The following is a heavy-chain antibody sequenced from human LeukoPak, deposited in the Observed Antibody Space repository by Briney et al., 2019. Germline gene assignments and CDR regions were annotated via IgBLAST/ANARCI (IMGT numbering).Heavy chain of an antibody. J-gene: IGHJ4*02. CDR1: GFTFSDHY. CDR3: ASPPLSSAMYYAH. CDR2: IKPDSVDT. Sequence: ASVKVSCKTSGFTFSDHYMHWLRQAPGQGLEWMGWIKPDSVDTNYAQNFQGRVTMTRDTSISTAYMELSSLRSDDTAVYYCASPPLSSAMYYAHWGQGTLVTVSS. D-gene: IGHD1-26*01. V-gene: IGHV1-2*02.